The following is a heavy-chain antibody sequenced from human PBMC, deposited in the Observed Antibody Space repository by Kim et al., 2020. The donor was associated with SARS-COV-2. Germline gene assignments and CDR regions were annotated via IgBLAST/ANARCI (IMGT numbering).Heavy chain of an antibody. CDR3: AKDALDTAMVLYYYYYGMDV. CDR2: ISYDGSNK. D-gene: IGHD5-18*01. J-gene: IGHJ6*02. V-gene: IGHV3-30*18. Sequence: GGSLRLSCAASGFTFSSYGMHWVRQAPGKGLEWVAVISYDGSNKYYADSVKGRFTISRDNSKNTLYLQMNSLRAEDTAVYYCAKDALDTAMVLYYYYYGMDVWGQGTTVTVSS. CDR1: GFTFSSYG.